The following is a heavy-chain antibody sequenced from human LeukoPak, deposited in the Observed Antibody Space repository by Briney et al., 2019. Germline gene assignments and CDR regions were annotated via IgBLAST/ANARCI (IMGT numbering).Heavy chain of an antibody. V-gene: IGHV3-48*03. CDR2: ISSSGSTI. CDR1: GFTFSSYE. J-gene: IGHJ6*04. CDR3: AELGITMIGGV. D-gene: IGHD3-10*02. Sequence: GGSLRLSCAASGFTFSSYEMNWVRQAPGKGLEWVSYISSSGSTIYCADSVKGRFTISRDNAKNSLYLQMNSLRAEDTAVYYCAELGITMIGGVWGKGATVTISS.